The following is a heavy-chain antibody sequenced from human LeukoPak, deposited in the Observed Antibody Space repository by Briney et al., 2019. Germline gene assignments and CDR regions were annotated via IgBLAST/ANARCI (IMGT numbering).Heavy chain of an antibody. CDR1: GFIFNTYG. J-gene: IGHJ4*02. V-gene: IGHV3-33*01. Sequence: GGSLRLSCAASGFIFNTYGMHWVRQASGKGLEWVAVIWYDVSNKFYADSVKGRFTISRDNSKDTLYLYMNNLRADDTGVYYCARASGPFDYWGQGTLVTVSS. D-gene: IGHD3-10*01. CDR2: IWYDVSNK. CDR3: ARASGPFDY.